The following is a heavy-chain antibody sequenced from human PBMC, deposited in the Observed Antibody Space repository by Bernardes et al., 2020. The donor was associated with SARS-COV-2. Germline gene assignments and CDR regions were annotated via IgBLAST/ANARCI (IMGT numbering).Heavy chain of an antibody. CDR1: GLTFSSYT. CDR2: ISSNGGST. V-gene: IGHV3-64*01. CDR3: ARGLAAGAFKWFDP. D-gene: IGHD6-13*01. Sequence: GGSLRLSCAASGLTFSSYTFHWVRQAPGKGLEYVSGISSNGGSTYYANSVKGRLTISRDNSRNILYIQMGSLRAEDMAVYYCARGLAAGAFKWFDPWGQGTLVTVSS. J-gene: IGHJ5*02.